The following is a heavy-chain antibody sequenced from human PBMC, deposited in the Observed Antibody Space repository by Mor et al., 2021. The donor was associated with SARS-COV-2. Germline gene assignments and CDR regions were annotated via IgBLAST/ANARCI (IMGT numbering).Heavy chain of an antibody. CDR3: ARGDEGVFDY. V-gene: IGHV1-2*02. J-gene: IGHJ4*02. CDR2: INTNSGVT. D-gene: IGHD2-21*01. Sequence: GLEWMAWINTNSGVTKDAQKLQGRVTMTSDTSSSTVYLELNSLRPDDTAVYYCARGDEGVFDYWGQGTLVTVSS.